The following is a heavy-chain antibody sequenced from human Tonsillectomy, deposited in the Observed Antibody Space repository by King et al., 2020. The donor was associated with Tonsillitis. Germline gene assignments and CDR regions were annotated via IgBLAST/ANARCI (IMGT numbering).Heavy chain of an antibody. D-gene: IGHD1-7*01. Sequence: LQLQESGPGLVKPSGSLSLTCAVSGDSISSPKWWSWVRPPPGKRLEWIGEIFHTGSTNYNPSLKSRVTISVDTSKNQFSLKLSSVTAADTAVYYCARDLRPGTTAFDDWGQGTLVTVSS. V-gene: IGHV4-4*02. CDR1: GDSISSPKW. CDR3: ARDLRPGTTAFDD. J-gene: IGHJ4*02. CDR2: IFHTGST.